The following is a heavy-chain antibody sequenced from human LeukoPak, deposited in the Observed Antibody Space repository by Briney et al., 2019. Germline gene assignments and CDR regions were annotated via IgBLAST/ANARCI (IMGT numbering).Heavy chain of an antibody. CDR2: TYYKSKWYN. CDR3: ARVSSPWSPRDAFDI. J-gene: IGHJ3*02. Sequence: SQTLSLTCAISGDSVSSNSATWNWIMQSPSRGLEWLGRTYYKSKWYNDYAVSVKSRITINSDTSKNQFSLQLSSVTPEDTAVYYCARVSSPWSPRDAFDIWGQGTVVTVSS. V-gene: IGHV6-1*01. CDR1: GDSVSSNSAT. D-gene: IGHD1-26*01.